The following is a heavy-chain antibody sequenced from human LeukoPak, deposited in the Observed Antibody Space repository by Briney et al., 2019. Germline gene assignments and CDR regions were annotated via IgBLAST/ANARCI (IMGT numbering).Heavy chain of an antibody. Sequence: PGGSLRLSCAAPGFTFGTSAMSWVRQAPGKGPEWVSTFGRSGSDTYYSDSVKGRFTIFRDNSKNTLYLQMNSLRDEDTAVYYCAKGSLGSWYYFDYWGQGTLVTVSP. D-gene: IGHD6-13*01. J-gene: IGHJ4*02. CDR2: FGRSGSDT. V-gene: IGHV3-23*01. CDR1: GFTFGTSA. CDR3: AKGSLGSWYYFDY.